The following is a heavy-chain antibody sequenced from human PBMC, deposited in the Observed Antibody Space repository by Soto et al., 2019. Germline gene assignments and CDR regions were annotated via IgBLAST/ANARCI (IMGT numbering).Heavy chain of an antibody. V-gene: IGHV4-59*08. CDR2: IYYSGTT. J-gene: IGHJ4*02. CDR1: GGSIGSYY. D-gene: IGHD3-3*01. Sequence: QVQLQESGPGLVKPSETLSLTCSVSGGSIGSYYWSWIRQPPGKGLEWIGYIYYSGTTNYNPSLKSRVTISVDTSKNQFSLKLSSVTDADTAVYYCARGGWRQIDYWGQGTLVTVSS. CDR3: ARGGWRQIDY.